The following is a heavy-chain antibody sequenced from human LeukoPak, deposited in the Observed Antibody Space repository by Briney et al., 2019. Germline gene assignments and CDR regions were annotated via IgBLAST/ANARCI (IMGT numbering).Heavy chain of an antibody. Sequence: SETLSLTCTVSGDSISGYYWSWIRQPAGKGLEWIGYISYIGSTNYNPSLKSRVTISIDTSKNQFSLKLRSVTAADTAVYYCASYSGWPDYYYYMDVWGKGTTVTVSS. D-gene: IGHD6-19*01. CDR1: GDSISGYY. CDR3: ASYSGWPDYYYYMDV. J-gene: IGHJ6*03. CDR2: ISYIGST. V-gene: IGHV4-59*01.